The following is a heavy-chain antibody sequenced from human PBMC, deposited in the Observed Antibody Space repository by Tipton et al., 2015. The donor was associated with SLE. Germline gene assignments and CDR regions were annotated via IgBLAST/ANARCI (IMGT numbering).Heavy chain of an antibody. CDR2: VSWNSGSI. Sequence: SLRLSCAASGFTFDDYAMHWVRQTPGKGLEWVSGVSWNSGSIDYADPVKGRFATSRDNVMNSLFLQMNSLRPEDTALYYCARANGGSVGASMFDFWGQGALVTVSS. CDR1: GFTFDDYA. V-gene: IGHV3-9*01. D-gene: IGHD1-26*01. CDR3: ARANGGSVGASMFDF. J-gene: IGHJ4*02.